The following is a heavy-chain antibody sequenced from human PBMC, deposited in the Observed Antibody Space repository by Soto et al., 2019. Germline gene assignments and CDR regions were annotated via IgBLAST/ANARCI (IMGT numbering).Heavy chain of an antibody. J-gene: IGHJ4*02. CDR3: ATERGYSDSFTFDY. CDR2: ISGSGGST. CDR1: GFTFSSYA. Sequence: GGSLRLSCAASGFTFSSYAMSWVRPAPGKVLEWVSAISGSGGSTYYADSVKGRFTISRDNSKNTLYLQMNSLRAEDTGVLYCATERGYSDSFTFDYWGQGALVTVSS. V-gene: IGHV3-23*01. D-gene: IGHD6-13*01.